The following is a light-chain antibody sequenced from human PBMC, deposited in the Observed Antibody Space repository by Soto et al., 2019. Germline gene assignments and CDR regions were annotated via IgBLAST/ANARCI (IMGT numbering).Light chain of an antibody. V-gene: IGLV2-14*01. CDR3: SSYKRTSRVYV. CDR2: EVS. J-gene: IGLJ1*01. Sequence: QSVLTQPASVSGSPGQLITISCTGTSSDVGDYEYVSWYQQHPGKGPKLMIYEVSNRTSGVSNRFSGSKSGNTASLTISGLQAEDETEYFCSSYKRTSRVYVFGTGTKVTVL. CDR1: SSDVGDYEY.